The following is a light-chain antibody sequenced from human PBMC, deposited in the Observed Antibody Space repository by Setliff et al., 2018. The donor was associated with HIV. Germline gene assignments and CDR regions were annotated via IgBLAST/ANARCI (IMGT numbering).Light chain of an antibody. CDR1: SSDVGNYNL. J-gene: IGLJ2*01. Sequence: QSALTQPASVSGSPGQSITISCTGTSSDVGNYNLVSWYQHYPGKAPKLIIYEVGKRPSGVSSRFSGSKSGNAASLTISGLQAEDEADYHCCSYAGESTFVFGGGTKVTVL. V-gene: IGLV2-23*02. CDR2: EVG. CDR3: CSYAGESTFV.